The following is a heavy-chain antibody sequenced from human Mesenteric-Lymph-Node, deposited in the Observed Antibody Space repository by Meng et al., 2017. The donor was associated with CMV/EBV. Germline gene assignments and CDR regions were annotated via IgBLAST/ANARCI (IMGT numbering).Heavy chain of an antibody. CDR2: IFPASGGT. Sequence: ASGYSFPHYYIPWVRQAPGQGLEWMGWIFPASGGTVFAQNFQGRVTMTRDTSISTAYMELSRLISEDTAVYFCARISPGVASALDYWGQGTLVTVSS. CDR3: ARISPGVASALDY. J-gene: IGHJ4*02. CDR1: GYSFPHYY. V-gene: IGHV1-2*02. D-gene: IGHD2-8*01.